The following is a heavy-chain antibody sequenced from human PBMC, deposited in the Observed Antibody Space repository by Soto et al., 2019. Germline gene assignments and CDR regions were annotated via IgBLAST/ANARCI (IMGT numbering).Heavy chain of an antibody. CDR2: FDPEDGET. V-gene: IGHV1-24*01. Sequence: EASVKVSCKVSGYTLTELSMHWVRQAPGKGLEWMGGFDPEDGETIYAQKFQGRVTMTEDTSTDTAYMELSSLRSEDTAVYYCATDAFFVDILTGPSDYWGQGTLVTVSS. CDR3: ATDAFFVDILTGPSDY. J-gene: IGHJ4*02. CDR1: GYTLTELS. D-gene: IGHD3-9*01.